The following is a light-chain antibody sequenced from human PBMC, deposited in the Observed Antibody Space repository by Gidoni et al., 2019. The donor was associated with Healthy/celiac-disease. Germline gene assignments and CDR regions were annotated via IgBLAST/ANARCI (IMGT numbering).Light chain of an antibody. J-gene: IGLJ3*02. CDR3: CSYAGSSTFWV. Sequence: QSALTQPASVSGSPGQSITISCTGTSSDVGSYNLGSWYQQHPGKAPKRMIYEGSKRPSGVSNRFSGSKSGNTASLTISGLQAEDEADYYCCSYAGSSTFWVFGGGTKLTVL. V-gene: IGLV2-23*03. CDR1: SSDVGSYNL. CDR2: EGS.